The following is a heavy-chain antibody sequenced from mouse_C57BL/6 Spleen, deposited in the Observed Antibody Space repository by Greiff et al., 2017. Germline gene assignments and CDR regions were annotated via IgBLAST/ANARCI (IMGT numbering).Heavy chain of an antibody. CDR1: GYTFTSYW. CDR2: IDPSDSYT. D-gene: IGHD1-1*02. J-gene: IGHJ4*01. V-gene: IGHV1-59*01. CDR3: GRGGYSRNYYAIDD. Sequence: QVQLQQPGAELVRPGTSVKLSCKASGYTFTSYWMHWVKQRPGQGLEWIGVIDPSDSYTNYNQKFKGKATLTVDTSSSTAYMQLSSRTSEDSAVXYCGRGGYSRNYYAIDDWGQGTTVTVSS.